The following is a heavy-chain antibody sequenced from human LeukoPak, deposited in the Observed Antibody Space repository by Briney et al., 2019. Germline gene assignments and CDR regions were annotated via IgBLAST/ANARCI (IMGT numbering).Heavy chain of an antibody. CDR2: IVPDTGGV. CDR1: GYTFTSYG. CDR3: ATKDKYCSGGNCGKF. V-gene: IGHV1-2*02. J-gene: IGHJ4*02. D-gene: IGHD2-15*01. Sequence: VASVKVSCKASGYTFTSYGISWVRQAPGQGLEWMGYIVPDTGGVDYDQRFQGRVAMTRDKSISTVYMELTSLKSDDTAVYYCATKDKYCSGGNCGKFWGQGTLVTVSS.